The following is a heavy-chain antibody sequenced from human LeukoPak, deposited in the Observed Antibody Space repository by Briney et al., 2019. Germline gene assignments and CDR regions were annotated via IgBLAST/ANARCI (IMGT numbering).Heavy chain of an antibody. D-gene: IGHD2-8*02. CDR3: ATYRQVLLPFES. CDR1: GFAFSTFA. Sequence: GGSLRLSCAASGFAFSTFAMIWVRQPPGKGLEWVSSIFPSGGEIHYADSVRGRFTISRDNSKSTPSLQMNSLRAEDTAIYYCATYRQVLLPFESWGQGTLVTVSS. CDR2: IFPSGGEI. J-gene: IGHJ4*02. V-gene: IGHV3-23*01.